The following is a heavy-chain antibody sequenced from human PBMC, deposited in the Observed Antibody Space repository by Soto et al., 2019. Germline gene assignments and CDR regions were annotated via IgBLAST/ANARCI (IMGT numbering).Heavy chain of an antibody. D-gene: IGHD3-16*01. J-gene: IGHJ4*02. V-gene: IGHV1-18*04. CDR1: GYTFTNYG. Sequence: GGSVKVSCKASGYTFTNYGIGCVRQAPGQGLEWMGWINPDNGNTYYGRKVQGRITMTTDTSTTTAYMELRSLRSADTAVYYCTRDRSRARNNWVAADYWGQGTLVTVSS. CDR3: TRDRSRARNNWVAADY. CDR2: INPDNGNT.